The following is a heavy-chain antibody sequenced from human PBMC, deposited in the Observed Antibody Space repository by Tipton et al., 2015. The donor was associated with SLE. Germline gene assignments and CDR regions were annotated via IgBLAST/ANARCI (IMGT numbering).Heavy chain of an antibody. J-gene: IGHJ4*02. V-gene: IGHV4-59*02. D-gene: IGHD2-2*01. CDR1: GGSVSSYY. CDR3: AAADAGYDTSWYRFDY. CDR2: IYFSGAT. Sequence: TLSLTCTVSGGSVSSYYWSWIRQPPGKGLEWIGYIYFSGATSYNPSLQSRVSISVDMSTNQFSLRLTSVTAADTAVYYCAAADAGYDTSWYRFDYWGRGTLVTVSS.